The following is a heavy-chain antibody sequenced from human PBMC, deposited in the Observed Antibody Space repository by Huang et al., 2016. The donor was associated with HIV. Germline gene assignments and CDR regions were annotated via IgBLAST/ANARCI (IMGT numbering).Heavy chain of an antibody. CDR1: GFTFRSYW. CDR3: ARGFQAKPGDY. J-gene: IGHJ4*02. Sequence: EVHLVESGGGLVRPGRSLRLSCADSGFTFRSYWMNWVRQAPGRGLEWVANINLDGSERFYVDAVRGRFTISRDNANNSVSLQLNSLKAEDTGVYYCARGFQAKPGDYWGQGTLVTVSS. V-gene: IGHV3-7*01. CDR2: INLDGSER.